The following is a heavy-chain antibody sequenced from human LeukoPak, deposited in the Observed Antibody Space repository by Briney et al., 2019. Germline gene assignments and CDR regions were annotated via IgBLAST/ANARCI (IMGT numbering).Heavy chain of an antibody. Sequence: ASVKVSCKASGYTFTGYYMHWVRQAPGQGLEWMGGIIPIFGTANYAQKFQGRVTITTDESTSTAYMELSSLRSEDTAVYYCARGIAVAGTLWYWGQGTLVTVSS. J-gene: IGHJ4*02. CDR3: ARGIAVAGTLWY. CDR1: GYTFTGYY. CDR2: IIPIFGTA. D-gene: IGHD6-19*01. V-gene: IGHV1-69*05.